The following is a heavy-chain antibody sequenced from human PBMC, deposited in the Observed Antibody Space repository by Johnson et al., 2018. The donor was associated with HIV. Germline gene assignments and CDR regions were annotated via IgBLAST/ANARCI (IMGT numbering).Heavy chain of an antibody. J-gene: IGHJ3*02. CDR2: IKEDGSEE. V-gene: IGHV3-7*05. Sequence: VQLVESGGGSVQPGGFLRLSCAASGFSFSNYWMSWVRQAPGKGLEWVANIKEDGSEEYYVDSMEGRFTISRDNAKNSLYMQMDNLRVEDTAMYYCAKVYSSGWFFDIWGQGTMVTVSS. CDR1: GFSFSNYW. D-gene: IGHD6-19*01. CDR3: AKVYSSGWFFDI.